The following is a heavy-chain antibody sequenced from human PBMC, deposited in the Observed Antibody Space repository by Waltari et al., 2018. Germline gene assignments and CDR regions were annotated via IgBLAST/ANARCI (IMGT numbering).Heavy chain of an antibody. J-gene: IGHJ2*01. CDR1: GFTFSRYW. Sequence: EVQLLVSGGGLVQPGGSLRLSCAASGFTFSRYWVYWVRQAPGRGVGWVSRITSDGSSTAYADSVQGRFTISRDNAKNTLYLQMNSLRADDTAVYFCARLGSSTDFWYFDLWGRGTLVTVSS. D-gene: IGHD2-2*01. CDR3: ARLGSSTDFWYFDL. CDR2: ITSDGSST. V-gene: IGHV3-74*01.